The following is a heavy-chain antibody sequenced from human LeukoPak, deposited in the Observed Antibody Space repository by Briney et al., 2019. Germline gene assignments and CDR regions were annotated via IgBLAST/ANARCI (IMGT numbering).Heavy chain of an antibody. CDR3: ARGRRLGIVVVPAAMRAFDI. J-gene: IGHJ3*02. D-gene: IGHD2-2*03. V-gene: IGHV4-31*03. Sequence: SETLSLTCTVSGGSISSGGYYWSWIRQHPGKGLEWIGYIYYSGSTYYNPSLRSRVTISVDTSKNQFSLKLSSVTAADTAVYYCARGRRLGIVVVPAAMRAFDIWGQGTMVTVSS. CDR2: IYYSGST. CDR1: GGSISSGGYY.